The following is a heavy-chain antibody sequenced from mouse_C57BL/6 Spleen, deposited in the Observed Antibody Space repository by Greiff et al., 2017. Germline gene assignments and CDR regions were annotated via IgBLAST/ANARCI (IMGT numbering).Heavy chain of an antibody. Sequence: EVQGVESGGGLVQPGGSLKLSCAASGFTFSDYYMYWVRQTPEKRLEWVAYISNGGGSTYYPDTVKGRFTISRDNAKNTLYLQMSRLKSEDTAMYYCARLVTTVPYCDVWGTGTTVTVSS. CDR2: ISNGGGST. D-gene: IGHD1-1*01. CDR1: GFTFSDYY. V-gene: IGHV5-12*01. J-gene: IGHJ1*03. CDR3: ARLVTTVPYCDV.